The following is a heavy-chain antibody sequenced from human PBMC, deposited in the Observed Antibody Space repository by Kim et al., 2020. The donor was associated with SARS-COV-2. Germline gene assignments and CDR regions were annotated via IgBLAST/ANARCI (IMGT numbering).Heavy chain of an antibody. D-gene: IGHD4-4*01. V-gene: IGHV4-31*02. J-gene: IGHJ5*02. Sequence: PSLKSRVTISVDTSKNQFSLKLSSVTAADTAVYYCARYLTNNYSNYWFDPWGQGTLVTVSS. CDR3: ARYLTNNYSNYWFDP.